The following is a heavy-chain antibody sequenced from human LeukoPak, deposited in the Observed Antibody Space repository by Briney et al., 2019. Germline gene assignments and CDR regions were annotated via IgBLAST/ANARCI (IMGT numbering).Heavy chain of an antibody. Sequence: SETLSLTCTVSGGSIYSGSYYWSWIRQPAGKGLEWIGRIYTSGSTNYNPSLKSRVTISVDTSKNQFSLKLSSVTAAGTAVYYCARDRRDGYNLYYFDLWGQGTLVTVPS. CDR3: ARDRRDGYNLYYFDL. V-gene: IGHV4-61*02. CDR2: IYTSGST. D-gene: IGHD5-24*01. J-gene: IGHJ4*02. CDR1: GGSIYSGSYY.